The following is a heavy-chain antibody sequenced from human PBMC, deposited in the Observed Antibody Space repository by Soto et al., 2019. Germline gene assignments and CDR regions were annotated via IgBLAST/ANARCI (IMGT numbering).Heavy chain of an antibody. Sequence: SETLSLTYTVSGGSISSYYWSWIRQPPGKGLEWIGYIYYSGSTNYNPSLKSRVTISVDTSKNQFSLKLSSVTAADTAVYYCARHDSGGYDISFDYWGLGTLVTVSS. J-gene: IGHJ4*02. CDR3: ARHDSGGYDISFDY. CDR2: IYYSGST. V-gene: IGHV4-59*08. CDR1: GGSISSYY. D-gene: IGHD5-12*01.